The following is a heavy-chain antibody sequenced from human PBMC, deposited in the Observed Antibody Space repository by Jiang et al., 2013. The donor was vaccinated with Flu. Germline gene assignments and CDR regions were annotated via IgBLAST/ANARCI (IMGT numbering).Heavy chain of an antibody. CDR3: AREYFLALAANPLWFDP. D-gene: IGHD6-6*01. J-gene: IGHJ5*02. V-gene: IGHV3-30*01. CDR1: GFTFSSYA. Sequence: VQLLESGGGVVQPGRSLRLSCAASGFTFSSYAMHWVRQAPGKGLEWVAVISYDGSNKYYADSVKGRFTISRDNSKNTLYLQMNSLRAEDTAVYYCAREYFLALAANPLWFDPWGQGTLVTVSS. CDR2: ISYDGSNK.